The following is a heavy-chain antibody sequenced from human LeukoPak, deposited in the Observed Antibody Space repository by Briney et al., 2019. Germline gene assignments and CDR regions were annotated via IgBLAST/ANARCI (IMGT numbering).Heavy chain of an antibody. J-gene: IGHJ4*02. Sequence: GGSLRLSCAASGFTFNTYAMTWVRQAPGKGLEWVSSIIGIGGSTYYADSVKGRFTISRDNSKSTLHLHMNSLRAEDTAVYYCAREDQPRGTFDYWGQGILVTVSS. CDR3: AREDQPRGTFDY. CDR2: IIGIGGST. D-gene: IGHD2-15*01. CDR1: GFTFNTYA. V-gene: IGHV3-23*01.